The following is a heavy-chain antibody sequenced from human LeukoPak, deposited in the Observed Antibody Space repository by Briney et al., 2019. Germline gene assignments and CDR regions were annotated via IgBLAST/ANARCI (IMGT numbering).Heavy chain of an antibody. CDR3: AKDPDIVVVPAARIFDY. V-gene: IGHV3-23*01. Sequence: GGSLRLSCAASGFTFSSYAMSWVRQAPGKGLEWVSAISGSGGSTYYADSVKGRFTISRDNSKNTLYPQMNSLRAEDTAVYYCAKDPDIVVVPAARIFDYWGQGTLVTVSS. J-gene: IGHJ4*02. CDR1: GFTFSSYA. CDR2: ISGSGGST. D-gene: IGHD2-2*01.